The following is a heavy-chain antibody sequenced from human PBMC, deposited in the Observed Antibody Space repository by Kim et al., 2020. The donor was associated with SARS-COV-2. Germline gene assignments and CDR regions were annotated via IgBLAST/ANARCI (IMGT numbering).Heavy chain of an antibody. V-gene: IGHV3-23*01. CDR2: TTGGVATT. Sequence: GGSLRLSCVVSGFNLRDYDMAWIRQAPGKGLEWVSTTGGVATTFYLTSARGRFTVSRGDSENTFLHQIDSILIVDATTYYCSMTDLTVNLIYFHEWGQST. CDR1: GFNLRDYD. CDR3: SMTDLTVNLIYFHE. D-gene: IGHD3-16*02. J-gene: IGHJ1*01.